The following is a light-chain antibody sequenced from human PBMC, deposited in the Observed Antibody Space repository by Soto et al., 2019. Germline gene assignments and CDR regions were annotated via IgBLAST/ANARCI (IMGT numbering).Light chain of an antibody. Sequence: DVQMTQSPSTLSAAVGDGVTITCRASQTISGWLAWYQQRPGKAPKLLISDASSLRSGVPSRFSGSGSGTEFTLTISSLQPDDFGSYYCQQYQSYPWTFGHGTKVEV. CDR2: DAS. J-gene: IGKJ1*01. V-gene: IGKV1-5*01. CDR1: QTISGW. CDR3: QQYQSYPWT.